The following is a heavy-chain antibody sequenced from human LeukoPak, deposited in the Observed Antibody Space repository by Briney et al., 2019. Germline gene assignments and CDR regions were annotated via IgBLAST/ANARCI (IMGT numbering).Heavy chain of an antibody. V-gene: IGHV1-69*05. D-gene: IGHD3-22*01. Sequence: PIFGTANYAQKFQGRVTITTDESTSTAYMELSSLRSEDTAVYYCARAPYDSRSYYYYYMDVWGKGTTVTVSS. CDR3: ARAPYDSRSYYYYYMDV. J-gene: IGHJ6*03. CDR2: PIFGTA.